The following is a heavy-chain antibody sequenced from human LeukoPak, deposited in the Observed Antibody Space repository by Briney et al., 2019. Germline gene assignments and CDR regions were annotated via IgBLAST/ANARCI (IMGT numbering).Heavy chain of an antibody. Sequence: PSETLSLTCAVYGGSFSGYYWSWIRQPPGKGLEWIGEINHSGSTNYNPSLKSRVTISVDTSKNQFSLKLSPVTAADTAVYYCARSGYSSSWYVHWGQGTLVTVSS. V-gene: IGHV4-34*01. CDR3: ARSGYSSSWYVH. CDR2: INHSGST. J-gene: IGHJ4*02. CDR1: GGSFSGYY. D-gene: IGHD6-13*01.